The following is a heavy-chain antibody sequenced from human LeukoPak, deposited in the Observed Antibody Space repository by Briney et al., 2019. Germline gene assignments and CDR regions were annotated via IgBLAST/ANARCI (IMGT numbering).Heavy chain of an antibody. D-gene: IGHD7-27*01. Sequence: GGSLRLSCAASGFTFSTYWMRWVRQAPGKGLEWVANIKQDGSEEYYVDSVKGRFTISRDNAKNSLYLQMNSLRAEDTAVYYCARRPNWGPFDYWGQGTLVTVSS. CDR1: GFTFSTYW. CDR2: IKQDGSEE. CDR3: ARRPNWGPFDY. V-gene: IGHV3-7*01. J-gene: IGHJ4*02.